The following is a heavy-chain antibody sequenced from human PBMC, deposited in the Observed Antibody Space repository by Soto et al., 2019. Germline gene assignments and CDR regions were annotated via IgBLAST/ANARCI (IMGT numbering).Heavy chain of an antibody. CDR3: ARDYYDWTDVRGALDL. Sequence: GESLKISCSASGFTFSSYGMHWVRQAPGKGLEWVAFTWHDGSKTQYGDSVKGRFTISRDNSKNTLYLQMNSLRVEDTAVYYCARDYYDWTDVRGALDLWGQGTKVTVSS. D-gene: IGHD1-20*01. J-gene: IGHJ3*01. V-gene: IGHV3-33*01. CDR1: GFTFSSYG. CDR2: TWHDGSKT.